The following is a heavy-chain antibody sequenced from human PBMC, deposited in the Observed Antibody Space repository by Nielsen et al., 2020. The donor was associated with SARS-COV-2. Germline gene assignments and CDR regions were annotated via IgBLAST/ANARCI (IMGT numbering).Heavy chain of an antibody. J-gene: IGHJ5*02. Sequence: SETLSLTCAVYGGSFSGYYWSWIRQPPGKGLEWIGEINHSGSTNYNPSLKSRVTISVDTSKNQFSLKLSSVTAADTAVYYCARGGIVVVVAAIRRRWFDPWGQGTLVTVSS. V-gene: IGHV4-34*01. D-gene: IGHD2-15*01. CDR3: ARGGIVVVVAAIRRRWFDP. CDR1: GGSFSGYY. CDR2: INHSGST.